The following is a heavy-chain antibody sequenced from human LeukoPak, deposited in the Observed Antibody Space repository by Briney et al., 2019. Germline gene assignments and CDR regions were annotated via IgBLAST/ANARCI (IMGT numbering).Heavy chain of an antibody. V-gene: IGHV5-51*01. J-gene: IGHJ3*02. D-gene: IGHD1-26*01. CDR1: GYSFTTYW. CDR3: ARPMSTSSDDAFDI. CDR2: IYPGDSDT. Sequence: GESLKISCKGSGYSFTTYWIGWVRQMPGEGLEWMRIIYPGDSDTRYSPSFQGQVTISADKSINTAYLHWSSLKASDTAMYYCARPMSTSSDDAFDIWGQGTMVTVSS.